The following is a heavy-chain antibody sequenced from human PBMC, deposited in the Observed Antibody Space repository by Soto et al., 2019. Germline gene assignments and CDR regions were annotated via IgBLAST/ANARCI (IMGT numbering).Heavy chain of an antibody. D-gene: IGHD6-6*01. CDR1: GFTFSNAW. Sequence: EVQLVESGGGLVKPGGSLRLSCAASGFTFSNAWMNWVRQAPGEGLEWVGRIKSKTDGGTTDYAAPVKGRFTISRDDSKNTLYLQMNSLKTEDTPVYYCATFVGQRVSPGFYYYYYGMDVWGQGTTVTVSS. V-gene: IGHV3-15*07. CDR3: ATFVGQRVSPGFYYYYYGMDV. CDR2: IKSKTDGGTT. J-gene: IGHJ6*02.